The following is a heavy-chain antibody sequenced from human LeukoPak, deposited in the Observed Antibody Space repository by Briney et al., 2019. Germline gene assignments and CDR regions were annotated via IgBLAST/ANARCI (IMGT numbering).Heavy chain of an antibody. CDR1: GGSISSYY. CDR2: IYYSGST. D-gene: IGHD3-9*01. Sequence: SETLSLTCTVSGGSISSYYRSWIRQPPGKGLEWIGYIYYSGSTNYNPSLKSRVTISVDTSKNQFSLKLSSVTAADTAVYYCARTYYDILTGYYIGNWFDPWGQGTLVTVSS. J-gene: IGHJ5*02. V-gene: IGHV4-59*01. CDR3: ARTYYDILTGYYIGNWFDP.